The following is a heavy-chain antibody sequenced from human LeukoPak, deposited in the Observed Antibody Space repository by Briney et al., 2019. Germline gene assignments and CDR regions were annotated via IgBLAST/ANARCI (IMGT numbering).Heavy chain of an antibody. V-gene: IGHV3-23*01. J-gene: IGHJ4*02. CDR3: ASYDSSGYYHYFDY. D-gene: IGHD3-22*01. CDR2: ISGSGGST. CDR1: GFTFRSYA. Sequence: GGSLRLSCAASGFTFRSYAMSWARQAPGKGLEWVSAISGSGGSTYYADSVKGRFTISRDNSKNTLYLQMNSLRAEDTAVYYCASYDSSGYYHYFDYWGQGTLVTVSS.